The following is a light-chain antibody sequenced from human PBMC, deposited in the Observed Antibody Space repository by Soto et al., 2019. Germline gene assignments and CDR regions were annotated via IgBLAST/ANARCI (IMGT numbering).Light chain of an antibody. V-gene: IGKV2-28*01. CDR2: LGS. CDR3: MQALLLAGT. CDR1: QSLLHSNGYNY. J-gene: IGKJ2*02. Sequence: DIVMTQSPLSLPVTPGEPASISCRSSQSLLHSNGYNYLDWYLQKPGQSPQLLIYLGSNRASGVPDRFSGSGSGTDFTLQISRVEAEDVGVYYCMQALLLAGTFGQGTKLEIK.